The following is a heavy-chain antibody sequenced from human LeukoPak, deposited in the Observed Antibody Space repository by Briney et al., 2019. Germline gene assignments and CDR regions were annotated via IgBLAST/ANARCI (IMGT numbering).Heavy chain of an antibody. Sequence: ASVKVSCKASGYTFSNYDINWVRQATGQGLEWMGWMNPNSGNTGYAQKFQGRVTMTRNTSISTAYMELSSLRSEDTAVYYCARVETGDFDYWGQGTLVAVSS. CDR2: MNPNSGNT. J-gene: IGHJ4*02. V-gene: IGHV1-8*01. CDR3: ARVETGDFDY. D-gene: IGHD1-1*01. CDR1: GYTFSNYD.